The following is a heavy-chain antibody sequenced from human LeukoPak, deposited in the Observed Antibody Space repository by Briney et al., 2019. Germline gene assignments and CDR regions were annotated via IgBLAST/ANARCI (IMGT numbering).Heavy chain of an antibody. CDR1: GGTFSSYA. J-gene: IGHJ4*02. CDR3: AHSSGWRYYFDY. V-gene: IGHV1-69*04. Sequence: GASVKVSCKASGGTFSSYAISWVRQAPGQRLEWMGRIIPILGIANYAQKFQGRVTITADKSTSTAYMELSSLRSEDTAVYYCAHSSGWRYYFDYWGQGTLVTVSS. D-gene: IGHD6-19*01. CDR2: IIPILGIA.